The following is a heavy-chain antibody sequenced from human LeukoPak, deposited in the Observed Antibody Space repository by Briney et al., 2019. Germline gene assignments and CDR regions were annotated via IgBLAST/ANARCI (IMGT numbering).Heavy chain of an antibody. J-gene: IGHJ4*02. CDR3: ARAEAQTIDY. Sequence: SQTLSLTCAISGDSVSSNSAAWNWIRQSPSRGLEWLGRTYYRSKWYNDYAVSVKSRITINPDTSKNQFSLKLSSVTAADTAVYYCARAEAQTIDYWGRGTLVTVSS. CDR1: GDSVSSNSAA. V-gene: IGHV6-1*01. CDR2: TYYRSKWYN. D-gene: IGHD1-7*01.